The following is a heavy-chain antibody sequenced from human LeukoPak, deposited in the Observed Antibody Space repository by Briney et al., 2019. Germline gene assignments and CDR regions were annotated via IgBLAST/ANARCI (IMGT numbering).Heavy chain of an antibody. D-gene: IGHD3-22*01. CDR1: AASISNYY. CDR3: ASPRSGYRYTFDY. J-gene: IGHJ4*02. V-gene: IGHV4-4*09. CDR2: ISTSGST. Sequence: SETLSLTCAVSAASISNYYWSWIRKAPGKGLEWIGYISTSGSTNYNPSLKSRVSISLDTSKNRFSLNLNFVTAADTAVYYCASPRSGYRYTFDYWGQGALVTVSS.